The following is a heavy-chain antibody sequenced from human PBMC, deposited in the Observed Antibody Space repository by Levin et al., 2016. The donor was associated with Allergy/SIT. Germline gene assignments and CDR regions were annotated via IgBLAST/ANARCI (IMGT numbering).Heavy chain of an antibody. V-gene: IGHV1-46*01. CDR2: INPSGEST. J-gene: IGHJ5*02. Sequence: ASVKVSCKASGYRITNYYMHWVRQAPGQGLEWMAIINPSGESTSYAQKFQGRVTLTRDTSTNTVYMEMSSLRSEDTAVYYCARELEFPNCFDPWGQGTLVTVSA. CDR1: GYRITNYY. D-gene: IGHD3-10*01. CDR3: ARELEFPNCFDP.